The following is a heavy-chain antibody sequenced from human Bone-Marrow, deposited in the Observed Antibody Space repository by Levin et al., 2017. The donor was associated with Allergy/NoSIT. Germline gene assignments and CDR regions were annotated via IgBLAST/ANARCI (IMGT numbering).Heavy chain of an antibody. CDR3: ARGGGIAVALPPYYGMDV. V-gene: IGHV1-8*01. CDR2: MNPNSGNT. D-gene: IGHD6-19*01. Sequence: GESLKISCKASGYTFTSYDINWVRQATGQGLEWMGWMNPNSGNTGYAQKFQGRVTMTRNTSISTAYMELSSLRSEDTAVYYCARGGGIAVALPPYYGMDVWGQGTTVTVSS. J-gene: IGHJ6*02. CDR1: GYTFTSYD.